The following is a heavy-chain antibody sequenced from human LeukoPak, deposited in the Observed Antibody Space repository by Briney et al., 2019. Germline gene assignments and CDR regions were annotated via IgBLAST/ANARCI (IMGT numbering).Heavy chain of an antibody. CDR1: GYTFTGYY. J-gene: IGHJ3*02. CDR3: ARSRTIGDAFDI. Sequence: ASVKVSCKASGYTFTGYYMHWVRQAPGQGLEWMGWISAYNGNTNYAQKLQGRVTMTTDTSTSTAYMELRSLRSDDTAVYYCARSRTIGDAFDIWGQGTMVTVSS. D-gene: IGHD4/OR15-4a*01. CDR2: ISAYNGNT. V-gene: IGHV1-18*04.